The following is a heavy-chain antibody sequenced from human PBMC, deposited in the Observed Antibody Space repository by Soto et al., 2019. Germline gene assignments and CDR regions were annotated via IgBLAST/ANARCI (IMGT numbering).Heavy chain of an antibody. CDR1: GFTFSSYA. J-gene: IGHJ3*02. Sequence: GGSLRLSCAASGFTFSSYAMSWVRQAPGKGLEWVSAISGSGGSTYYADSVKGRFTISRDNSKNTLYLQMTSLRAEDTAVYYCAKDPQRITMVRGFFDIWGQGTMVTVSS. D-gene: IGHD3-10*01. V-gene: IGHV3-23*01. CDR2: ISGSGGST. CDR3: AKDPQRITMVRGFFDI.